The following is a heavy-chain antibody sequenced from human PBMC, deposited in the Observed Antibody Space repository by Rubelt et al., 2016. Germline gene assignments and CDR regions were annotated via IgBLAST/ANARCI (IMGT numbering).Heavy chain of an antibody. V-gene: IGHV3-33*05. J-gene: IGHJ4*02. CDR1: SSYG. D-gene: IGHD2/OR15-2a*01. CDR2: ISYDGSNK. CDR3: AKKLVYTGFYPFDS. Sequence: SSYGMHWVRQAPGKGLEWVAVISYDGSNKYYADSVKGRFTISRDNSKNTLYLQMNSLRDEDTALYYCAKKLVYTGFYPFDSWGQGTLVTVSS.